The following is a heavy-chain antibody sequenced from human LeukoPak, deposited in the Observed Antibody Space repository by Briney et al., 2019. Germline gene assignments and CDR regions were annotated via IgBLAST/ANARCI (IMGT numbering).Heavy chain of an antibody. D-gene: IGHD6-13*01. V-gene: IGHV1-69*13. CDR3: ARPDIAAAASDAFDI. CDR1: GGTFSSYA. CDR2: IIPIFGTA. Sequence: ASVKVSCKASGGTFSSYAISWVRQAPGQGLEWMGGIIPIFGTANYAQKFQGRVTITADESTSTAYMELSSLRSEDTAVYYCARPDIAAAASDAFDIWGQGTMVTVSS. J-gene: IGHJ3*02.